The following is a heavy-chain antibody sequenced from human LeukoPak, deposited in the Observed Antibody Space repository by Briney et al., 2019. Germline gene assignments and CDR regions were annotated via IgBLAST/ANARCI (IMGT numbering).Heavy chain of an antibody. J-gene: IGHJ4*02. Sequence: NPGGSLRLSCAASGFTLSTYSMNWVRQAPGKGLEWVASIRSSSSYIQYADSVKGRFTISRDNAKNSLFLQMNSLRAEDTAVYYCARGDGYNFFDYWGQGTLVTVSS. CDR1: GFTLSTYS. V-gene: IGHV3-21*01. D-gene: IGHD5-24*01. CDR3: ARGDGYNFFDY. CDR2: IRSSSSYI.